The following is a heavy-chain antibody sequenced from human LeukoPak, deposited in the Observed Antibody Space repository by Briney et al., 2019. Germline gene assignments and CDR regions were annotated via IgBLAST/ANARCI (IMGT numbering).Heavy chain of an antibody. V-gene: IGHV4-59*01. D-gene: IGHD5-12*01. CDR3: AREITLTGYKFGLGFNY. CDR2: IYYSGAT. CDR1: GGSLSSYY. J-gene: IGHJ4*02. Sequence: PSETLSLTCTVSGGSLSSYYWSWIRQSPEMGREWIGSIYYSGATDYNPSLKSRVTISADTSNNQFSLRLRSVTAADTAVYYCAREITLTGYKFGLGFNYWGQGTLVTVSS.